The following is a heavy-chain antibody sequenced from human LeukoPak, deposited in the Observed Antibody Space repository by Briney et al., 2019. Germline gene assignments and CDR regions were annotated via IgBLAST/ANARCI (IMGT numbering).Heavy chain of an antibody. Sequence: GGSLRLSCAASGFTFSDYNMRWIRQAPGKGLEWVSSISRSGSTKYYADSVKGRFTISRDNAKNSLFLQMNSLRAEDTAVYYCARGKANYGSGSDVWGKGTTVTVSS. CDR3: ARGKANYGSGSDV. CDR2: ISRSGSTK. J-gene: IGHJ6*04. D-gene: IGHD3-10*01. CDR1: GFTFSDYN. V-gene: IGHV3-11*01.